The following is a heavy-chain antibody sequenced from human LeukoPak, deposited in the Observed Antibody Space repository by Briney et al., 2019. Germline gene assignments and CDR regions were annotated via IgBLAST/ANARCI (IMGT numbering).Heavy chain of an antibody. CDR1: GFTFDDYA. Sequence: PGGSLRLFCAASGFTFDDYAMHWVRHAPGKGLGWVSLISGDGGSTYYADSVKGRFTISRDNSKNSLYLQMNSLRTADTALYYCAKDKDSSGWFGYYFDYWGQGTLVTVSS. V-gene: IGHV3-43*02. J-gene: IGHJ4*02. CDR3: AKDKDSSGWFGYYFDY. D-gene: IGHD6-19*01. CDR2: ISGDGGST.